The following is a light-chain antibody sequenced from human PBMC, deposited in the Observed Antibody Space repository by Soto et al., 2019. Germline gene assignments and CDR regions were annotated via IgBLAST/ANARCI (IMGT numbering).Light chain of an antibody. CDR1: QSISSY. V-gene: IGKV1-39*01. CDR2: TAS. Sequence: DIQMTQSPSSLSASVGDRVTITCRASQSISSYLNWYQQKPGKAPKLLIYTASSLQSGVPSRFSGCGSATDFTLTISSLQPEDFATYYCQQSSSTELTFGGGTKVEIK. J-gene: IGKJ4*01. CDR3: QQSSSTELT.